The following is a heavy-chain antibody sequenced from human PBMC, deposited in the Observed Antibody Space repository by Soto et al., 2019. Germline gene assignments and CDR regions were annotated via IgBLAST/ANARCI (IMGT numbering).Heavy chain of an antibody. CDR3: ARRGRGSHYHY. CDR1: GFTFSSYA. Sequence: EVQLLESGGGLVQPGGSLRLSCAASGFTFSSYAMNWVRQAPGKGLEWVSVISGSGGSTYYADSVKGRFTISRDNSKNTLYLQMNSLRAEETAVFYCARRGRGSHYHYRGQGNLGPLPS. V-gene: IGHV3-23*01. D-gene: IGHD1-26*01. CDR2: ISGSGGST. J-gene: IGHJ4*02.